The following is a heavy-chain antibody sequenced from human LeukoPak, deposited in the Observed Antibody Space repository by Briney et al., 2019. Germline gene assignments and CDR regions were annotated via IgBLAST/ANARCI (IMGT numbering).Heavy chain of an antibody. CDR2: IKSDGITI. D-gene: IGHD3-22*01. V-gene: IGHV3-74*01. J-gene: IGHJ4*02. CDR3: AREGSSGYYPY. CDR1: GFTFSNYM. Sequence: GGSLRLSCAASGFTFSNYMMHWVRQAPGKGLVWVSRIKSDGITITYADSVKGRFTISRDNSKNTLYLQMNSLRAEDTAVYYCAREGSSGYYPYWGQGILVTVSS.